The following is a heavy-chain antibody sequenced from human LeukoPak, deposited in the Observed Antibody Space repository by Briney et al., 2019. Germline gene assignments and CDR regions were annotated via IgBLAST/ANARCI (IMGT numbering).Heavy chain of an antibody. D-gene: IGHD1-26*01. CDR1: GYTFSSYE. J-gene: IGHJ4*02. Sequence: PGGSLRLSCAASGYTFSSYEMNWVRQAPGKGLEWVSYISSSGSTIYYADSVKGRFTISRDNAKNSLYLQMNSLRAEDTAVYYCARVSWELRASFDYWGQGTLVTVSS. CDR2: ISSSGSTI. CDR3: ARVSWELRASFDY. V-gene: IGHV3-48*03.